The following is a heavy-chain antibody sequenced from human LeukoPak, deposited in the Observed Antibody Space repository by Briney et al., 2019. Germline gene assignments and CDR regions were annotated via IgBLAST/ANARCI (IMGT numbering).Heavy chain of an antibody. CDR1: GGSISSGDYY. D-gene: IGHD6-13*01. CDR2: IYYSGST. Sequence: SETLSLTCTVSGGSISSGDYYWSWIRQPPGKGLEWIGYIYYSGSTYYNPSLKSRVTISVDTSKNQFSLKLSSVTAADTAVYYCARAIGYSSSWPTHAIYYYGMDVWGQGTTVTVSS. CDR3: ARAIGYSSSWPTHAIYYYGMDV. J-gene: IGHJ6*02. V-gene: IGHV4-30-4*01.